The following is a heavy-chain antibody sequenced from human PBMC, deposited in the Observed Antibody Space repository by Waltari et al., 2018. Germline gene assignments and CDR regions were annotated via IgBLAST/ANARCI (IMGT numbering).Heavy chain of an antibody. J-gene: IGHJ4*02. CDR3: AREGGSYGH. D-gene: IGHD3-16*01. V-gene: IGHV4-61*02. Sequence: QVQLQESGTVLVTPSQTLSLTCTVSGDSISSGTYFWSWIRQPAGKGLEWIGRIHSSGNSNHHPSLRRRVTMSVGTSKNQFALSLTSVTAADTAIYYCAREGGSYGHWGLGTLVTVSS. CDR1: GDSISSGTYF. CDR2: IHSSGNS.